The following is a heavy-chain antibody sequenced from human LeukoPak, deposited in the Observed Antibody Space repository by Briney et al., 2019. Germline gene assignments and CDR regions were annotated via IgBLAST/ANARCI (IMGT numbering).Heavy chain of an antibody. J-gene: IGHJ3*02. V-gene: IGHV1-18*01. CDR3: ARDRDIVVVVAASDAFDI. CDR1: GYTFPSYG. D-gene: IGHD2-15*01. CDR2: ISAYNGNT. Sequence: ASVKVSCKASGYTFPSYGISWVRQAPGQGLEWMGWISAYNGNTNYAQKLQGRVTMTTDTSTSTAYMELRSLRSDDTAVYYCARDRDIVVVVAASDAFDIWGQGTMVTVSS.